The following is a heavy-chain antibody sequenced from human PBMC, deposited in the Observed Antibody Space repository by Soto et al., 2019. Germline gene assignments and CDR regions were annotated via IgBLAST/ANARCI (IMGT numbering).Heavy chain of an antibody. Sequence: PGGSLRLSCAASGFTVSSNYMSWVRQAPGKGLEWVSVIYSGGSTYYADSVKGRFTISRDNSKNTLYLQMNSLRAEDTAVYYCARWKVVVITADYGMDVWGQGTTVTVSS. V-gene: IGHV3-53*01. D-gene: IGHD3-22*01. J-gene: IGHJ6*02. CDR3: ARWKVVVITADYGMDV. CDR2: IYSGGST. CDR1: GFTVSSNY.